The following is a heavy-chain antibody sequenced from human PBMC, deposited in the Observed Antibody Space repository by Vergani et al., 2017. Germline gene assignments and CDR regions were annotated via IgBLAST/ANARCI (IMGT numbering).Heavy chain of an antibody. CDR1: GYSFTSYW. D-gene: IGHD4-17*01. Sequence: EVQLVQSGAEVKKPGESLKISCKGSGYSFTSYWIGWVRQMPGKGLEWMGIIYPGDSDTRYSPSFQGQVTISDYKSISTAYLQWSSRKASDTAMYYCARDAGATVTLTRYYYYYMDVWGKGTTVTVSS. CDR2: IYPGDSDT. J-gene: IGHJ6*03. CDR3: ARDAGATVTLTRYYYYYMDV. V-gene: IGHV5-51*01.